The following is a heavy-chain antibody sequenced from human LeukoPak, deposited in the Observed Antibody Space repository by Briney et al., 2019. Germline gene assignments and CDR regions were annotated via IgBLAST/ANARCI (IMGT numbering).Heavy chain of an antibody. D-gene: IGHD2/OR15-2a*01. Sequence: GGSLRLSCAASGFTLSGSAMHWVRQASGKGLEWVGRIRSKANSYATAYAASVKGRFTISRDDSKNTAYLQMNSLKTEDTAVYYCTSRPILHSYYYGMDVWGQGTTVTVSS. V-gene: IGHV3-73*01. CDR2: IRSKANSYAT. CDR1: GFTLSGSA. CDR3: TSRPILHSYYYGMDV. J-gene: IGHJ6*02.